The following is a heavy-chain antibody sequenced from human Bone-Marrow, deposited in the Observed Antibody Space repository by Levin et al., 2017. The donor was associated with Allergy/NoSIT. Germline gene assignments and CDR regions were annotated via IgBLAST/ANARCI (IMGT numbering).Heavy chain of an antibody. CDR1: GFTFSNYW. D-gene: IGHD6-19*01. CDR2: IKEDGSDE. V-gene: IGHV3-7*01. J-gene: IGHJ6*02. Sequence: GGSLRLSCAASGFTFSNYWMTWVRQAPGKGLEWVANIKEDGSDEKYVDSVMGRFTISRDNAKTSLYLQMNSLRDEDTAAYYCARARKAVASATYYNGIDVWGQGTTVTVSS. CDR3: ARARKAVASATYYNGIDV.